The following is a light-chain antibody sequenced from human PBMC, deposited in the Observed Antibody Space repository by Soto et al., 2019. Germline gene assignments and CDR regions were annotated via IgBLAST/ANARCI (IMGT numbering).Light chain of an antibody. CDR2: ATD. CDR3: SSWDGSLNGPVV. V-gene: IGLV1-44*01. CDR1: DSNIGSNK. Sequence: QSVLTQPPSVSGTPGQRITISCSGTDSNIGSNKPNWYQQFPGRAPRLVIFATDQRPSGVPDRISGSKSGTAATLSISGLQPEDEADDYCSSWDGSLNGPVVFGGGTKLTVL. J-gene: IGLJ2*01.